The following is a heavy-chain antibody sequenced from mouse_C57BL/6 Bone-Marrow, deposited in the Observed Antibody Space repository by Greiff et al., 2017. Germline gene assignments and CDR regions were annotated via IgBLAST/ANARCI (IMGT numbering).Heavy chain of an antibody. CDR3: TTVVHY. D-gene: IGHD1-1*01. Sequence: VHVKQSGAELVRPGASVKLSCTASGFNIKDDYMHWVKQRPEQGLEWIGWIDPENGDTEYASKFQGKATITADTSSTTAYLQLSSLTSEDTAVYYCTTVVHYWGRGTTLTVSA. CDR1: GFNIKDDY. J-gene: IGHJ2*01. CDR2: IDPENGDT. V-gene: IGHV14-4*01.